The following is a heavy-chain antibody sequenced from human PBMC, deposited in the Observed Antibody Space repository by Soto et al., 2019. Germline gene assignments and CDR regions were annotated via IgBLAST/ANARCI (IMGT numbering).Heavy chain of an antibody. CDR2: ISYDGSNE. D-gene: IGHD3-10*01. J-gene: IGHJ4*02. CDR3: AKGADGSGSYRDC. CDR1: GFIFSSYG. Sequence: GGSLRLSCAASGFIFSSYGMHWVRQAPGKGLEWVAVISYDGSNEYYEDSVKGRFTISRANSKNTLYLQMNSLRTEDTAVYYCAKGADGSGSYRDCWGQGTLVTVSS. V-gene: IGHV3-30*18.